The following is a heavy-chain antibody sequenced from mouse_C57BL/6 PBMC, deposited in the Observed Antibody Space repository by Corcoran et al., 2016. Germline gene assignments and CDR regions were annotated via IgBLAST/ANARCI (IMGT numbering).Heavy chain of an antibody. J-gene: IGHJ4*01. CDR2: INPYNGGT. CDR3: ARRGSSYIYAMDY. Sequence: EVQLQQSGPVLVKPGASVKMSCKASGYTFTDYYMNWVKQSHGKSLEWIGVINPYNGGTSYNQKFKGKATLTVDKSSSTAYMELNSLTSEDSAVYYCARRGSSYIYAMDYWGQGTSVTVSS. D-gene: IGHD1-1*01. V-gene: IGHV1-19*01. CDR1: GYTFTDYY.